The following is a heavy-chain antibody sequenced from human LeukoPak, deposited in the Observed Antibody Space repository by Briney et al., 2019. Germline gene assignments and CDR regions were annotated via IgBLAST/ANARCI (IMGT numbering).Heavy chain of an antibody. V-gene: IGHV4-39*07. CDR3: ARAGILSTGDYFDP. Sequence: PSETLSLTCTVSGGSITRGTFYWGWTRQPPGKGLEWTGTIHHSGSTSYNPPLQSRATISVDTSNNQFSLKLSPVTAADTAVYYCARAGILSTGDYFDPWGQGTLVTVSS. D-gene: IGHD5/OR15-5a*01. J-gene: IGHJ5*02. CDR2: IHHSGST. CDR1: GGSITRGTFY.